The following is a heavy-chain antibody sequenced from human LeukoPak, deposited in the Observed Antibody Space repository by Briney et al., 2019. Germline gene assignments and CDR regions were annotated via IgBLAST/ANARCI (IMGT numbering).Heavy chain of an antibody. V-gene: IGHV3-23*01. CDR2: ISGSGGST. Sequence: GGSLRLSCAASGFTFSSYAMSWVRQAPGKGLELVSAISGSGGSTYYADSVKGRFTISRDNSKNTLYLQMNSLRAEDTAVYYCANLAVDYDSSGNIRGWGQGTLVTVSS. CDR3: ANLAVDYDSSGNIRG. CDR1: GFTFSSYA. J-gene: IGHJ4*02. D-gene: IGHD3-22*01.